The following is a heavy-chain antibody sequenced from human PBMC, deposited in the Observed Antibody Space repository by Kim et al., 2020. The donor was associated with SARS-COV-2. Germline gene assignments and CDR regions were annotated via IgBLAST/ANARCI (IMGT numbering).Heavy chain of an antibody. CDR3: ARRNTVTTRTLDY. CDR2: MNPNSGNT. J-gene: IGHJ4*02. D-gene: IGHD4-17*01. CDR1: GYTFTSFD. Sequence: ASVKVSCKASGYTFTSFDINWVRQATGQGLEWVGWMNPNSGNTVSAQKFQGRLTMTRNTSITTAYMELSSLRSEDTAVYYCARRNTVTTRTLDYWGQGTLVTVPS. V-gene: IGHV1-8*01.